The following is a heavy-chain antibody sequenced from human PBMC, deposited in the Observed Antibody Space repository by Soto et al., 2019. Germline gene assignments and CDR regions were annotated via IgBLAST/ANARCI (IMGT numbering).Heavy chain of an antibody. D-gene: IGHD3-10*01. Sequence: QLQLQESGPGLVKPSETLSLTCTVSGDSISSSTYYWGWIRQPPGKGLEWIGNIYSSGSTFYNPSLQSRVTISVDTAKNQFSLSLISVTAADTAVYYCARRGSGSSFDYWGQGTLVTVSS. CDR1: GDSISSSTYY. V-gene: IGHV4-39*01. J-gene: IGHJ4*01. CDR2: IYSSGST. CDR3: ARRGSGSSFDY.